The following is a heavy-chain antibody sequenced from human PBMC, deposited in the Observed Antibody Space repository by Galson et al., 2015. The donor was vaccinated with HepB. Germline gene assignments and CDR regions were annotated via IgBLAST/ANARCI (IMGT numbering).Heavy chain of an antibody. V-gene: IGHV3-21*01. J-gene: IGHJ5*02. CDR2: ITPNSTYI. Sequence: LRLSCAASGFTFSTYSMNWVRQAPGKGLEWVSSITPNSTYIYYADSVKGRFTISRDNAKDSLFLQMDSLRAEDTAVYYCARDYRPPFGSGSFYPNWFDPWGQGTLVTVSS. CDR1: GFTFSTYS. CDR3: ARDYRPPFGSGSFYPNWFDP. D-gene: IGHD3-10*01.